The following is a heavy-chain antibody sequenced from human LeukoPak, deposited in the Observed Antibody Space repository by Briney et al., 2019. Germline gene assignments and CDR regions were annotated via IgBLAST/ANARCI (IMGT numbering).Heavy chain of an antibody. V-gene: IGHV4-34*01. CDR3: TRMTTGHDY. Sequence: SETLSLTCAVSGVSFDDYYWAWVRQTPGKWQEWIGEINHSGYTNDSPSLKSRVTLSIDTSRKQFSLNLRSVTVADAGTYYCTRMTTGHDYWGQGTLVTVSS. CDR1: GVSFDDYY. CDR2: INHSGYT. J-gene: IGHJ4*02. D-gene: IGHD4-17*01.